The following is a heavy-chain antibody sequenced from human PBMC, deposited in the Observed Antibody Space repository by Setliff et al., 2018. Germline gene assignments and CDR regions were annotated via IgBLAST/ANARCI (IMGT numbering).Heavy chain of an antibody. V-gene: IGHV4-59*01. CDR2: IYYSGNSNYDT. Sequence: SETLSLTCIVSGGSINSYYWNWIRQPLGKGLEWIGYIYYSGNSNYDTNSNPSLKSRVTISVDTSKNQFSLKLNSVTAADTAVYYCARLWISYESNTYFYPKYFDFWGQGTLVTVSS. CDR1: GGSINSYY. CDR3: ARLWISYESNTYFYPKYFDF. D-gene: IGHD3-22*01. J-gene: IGHJ4*02.